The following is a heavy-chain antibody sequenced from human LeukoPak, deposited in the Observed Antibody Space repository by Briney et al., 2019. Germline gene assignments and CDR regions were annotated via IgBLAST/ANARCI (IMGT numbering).Heavy chain of an antibody. D-gene: IGHD2-21*02. CDR1: GGSISSGGYY. V-gene: IGHV4-31*03. CDR2: IYYSGST. CDR3: ARSDCRGDCYSIAYYFDY. J-gene: IGHJ4*02. Sequence: SETLSLTCTVSGGSISSGGYYWSWIRQHPGKGLEWIGYIYYSGSTYYNPSLKSRVTISVDTSKNQFSLKLSSVTAADTAVYYCARSDCRGDCYSIAYYFDYWGQGTRVPVSP.